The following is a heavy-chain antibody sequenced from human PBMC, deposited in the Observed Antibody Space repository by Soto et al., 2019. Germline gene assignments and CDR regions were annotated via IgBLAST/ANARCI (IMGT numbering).Heavy chain of an antibody. CDR2: ISGSGGST. CDR1: GFTFSSYA. V-gene: IGHV3-23*01. CDR3: ARDLSFGEQDSYGMDV. J-gene: IGHJ6*02. D-gene: IGHD3-10*01. Sequence: PGGSLRLSCAASGFTFSSYAMSWVRQAPGKGLEWVSAISGSGGSTYYADSVKGRFTISRDNSKNTLYLQMNSLRAEDTAVYYCARDLSFGEQDSYGMDVWGQGTTVTVSS.